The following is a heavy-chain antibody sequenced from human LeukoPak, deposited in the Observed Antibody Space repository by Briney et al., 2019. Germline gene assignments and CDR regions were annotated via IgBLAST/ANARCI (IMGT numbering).Heavy chain of an antibody. CDR3: ARARGTSGSYFREDFDY. Sequence: ASVKVPCKASGYTFTGYYMHWVRQAPGQGLEWMGRINPNSGGTNYAQKSQGRVTMTRDTSISTAYMELSRLRFDDTAVYYCARARGTSGSYFREDFDYWGQGTLVTVSS. D-gene: IGHD3-10*01. CDR2: INPNSGGT. V-gene: IGHV1-2*06. J-gene: IGHJ4*02. CDR1: GYTFTGYY.